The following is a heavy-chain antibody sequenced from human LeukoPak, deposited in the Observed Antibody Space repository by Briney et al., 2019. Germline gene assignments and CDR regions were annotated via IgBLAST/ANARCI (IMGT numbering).Heavy chain of an antibody. J-gene: IGHJ4*02. CDR2: ISGSDAST. D-gene: IGHD5-12*01. V-gene: IGHV3-23*01. CDR1: GFTLSSYA. Sequence: GGSLRLSCAASGFTLSSYAMSWVRQAPGKGLEWVSVISGSDASTYYADSVKGRFTISRDNSKNTLYLRMNSLRAEDTAVYYCAKEGSGVATIETHFDYWGQGTLVTVSS. CDR3: AKEGSGVATIETHFDY.